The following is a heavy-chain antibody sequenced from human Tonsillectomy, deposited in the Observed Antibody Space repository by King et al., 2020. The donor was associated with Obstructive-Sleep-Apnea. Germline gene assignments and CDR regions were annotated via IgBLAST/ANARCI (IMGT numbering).Heavy chain of an antibody. V-gene: IGHV3-15*05. D-gene: IGHD5-24*01. J-gene: IGHJ4*02. CDR2: LKGNTDGGTT. CDR3: TTGYTYGWDYFDY. CDR1: GFTFSNAW. Sequence: VQLVESGGGLVRPGGSLRLSCAASGFTFSNAWMNWVRQAPGKGLEWVGRLKGNTDGGTTDYAAPVEGRLTISRDDSKSTLYLQMNSVKTEDTAVYYCTTGYTYGWDYFDYWGQGTLVTVSS.